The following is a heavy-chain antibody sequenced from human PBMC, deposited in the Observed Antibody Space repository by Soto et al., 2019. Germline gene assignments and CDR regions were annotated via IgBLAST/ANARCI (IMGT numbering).Heavy chain of an antibody. CDR3: ERDPSPHLYCSGRSCYASWFDP. CDR2: ISAYNGNT. J-gene: IGHJ5*02. V-gene: IGHV1-18*04. D-gene: IGHD2-15*01. CDR1: GYTFTIYG. Sequence: QVQLVQSGAEVKKPGASVKVSCKASGYTFTIYGISWVRQAPGQGLEWMGGISAYNGNTNYAQKIQGRVPMTTDTSTNTDYMELRRLRSADKGVYYCERDPSPHLYCSGRSCYASWFDPWGQGRQVTAST.